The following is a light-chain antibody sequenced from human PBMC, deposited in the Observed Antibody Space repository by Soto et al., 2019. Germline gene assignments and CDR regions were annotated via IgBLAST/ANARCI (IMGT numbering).Light chain of an antibody. J-gene: IGKJ5*01. CDR2: DAS. V-gene: IGKV1-33*01. CDR3: QQYENLPT. CDR1: QNINNY. Sequence: DIQVTQSPPSLSASVGDRVTLTCQASQNINNYLNWYQQKPERAPKLLIYDASNLEAGVPSRFRGSGSGTDFTFTISRLQPEDIATYYCQQYENLPTFGQGTRLEIK.